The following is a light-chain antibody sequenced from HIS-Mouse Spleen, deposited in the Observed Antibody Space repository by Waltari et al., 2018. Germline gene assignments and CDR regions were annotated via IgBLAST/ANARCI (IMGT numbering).Light chain of an antibody. J-gene: IGLJ2*01. CDR1: ALPKKY. CDR3: YSTDSSGNHRV. Sequence: SYELTQPPSVSVSPGQTARITCSGDALPKKYAYWYQQKSGQAPVLVIYEDSKRPPGIPGSVSGSSSGTMATLTISGAQVEDEADYYCYSTDSSGNHRVFGGGTKLTVL. CDR2: EDS. V-gene: IGLV3-10*01.